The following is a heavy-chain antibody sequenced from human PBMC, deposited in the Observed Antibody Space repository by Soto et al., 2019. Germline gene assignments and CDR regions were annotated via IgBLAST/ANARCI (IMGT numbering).Heavy chain of an antibody. D-gene: IGHD6-19*01. J-gene: IGHJ3*02. V-gene: IGHV5-51*01. CDR3: ARQDGQWLPTPGHAFDI. CDR2: IYPGDSDT. Sequence: PGESLKISCKGSGYSFTSYWIGWVRQMPGKGLEWMGIIYPGDSDTRYSPSFQGQVTISADKSISTAYLQWSSLKASDTAMYYCARQDGQWLPTPGHAFDIWGQGTMVTVSS. CDR1: GYSFTSYW.